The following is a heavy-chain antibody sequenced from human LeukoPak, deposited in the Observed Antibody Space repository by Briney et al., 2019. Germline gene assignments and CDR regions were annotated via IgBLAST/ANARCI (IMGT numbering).Heavy chain of an antibody. V-gene: IGHV1-2*02. D-gene: IGHD2-8*01. CDR3: ARRSRNGLDAFDI. CDR2: IDPNNGDT. Sequence: ASVTVSFKASAYTSTGYYLHWVRQAPGQGHEWVGWIDPNNGDTDYAQEFQGRVTMTRVRSISTAYMELSRLTSDDTAVYYCARRSRNGLDAFDIWGQGTMVTVSS. CDR1: AYTSTGYY. J-gene: IGHJ3*02.